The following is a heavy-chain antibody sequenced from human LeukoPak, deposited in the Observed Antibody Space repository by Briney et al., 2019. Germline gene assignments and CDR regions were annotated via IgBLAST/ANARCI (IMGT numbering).Heavy chain of an antibody. CDR3: GRDSLHSGYNWVYYYMDV. V-gene: IGHV3-7*01. J-gene: IGHJ6*03. Sequence: GGSLRLSCAASGFTFSNYWMSWVRQVPGKGLEWVANIKQDGNEKYYVDSVKGRFTISRDNAKNSLYLQMNRLRAEDTAVYYCGRDSLHSGYNWVYYYMDVWGKGTTVTVSS. D-gene: IGHD5-12*01. CDR1: GFTFSNYW. CDR2: IKQDGNEK.